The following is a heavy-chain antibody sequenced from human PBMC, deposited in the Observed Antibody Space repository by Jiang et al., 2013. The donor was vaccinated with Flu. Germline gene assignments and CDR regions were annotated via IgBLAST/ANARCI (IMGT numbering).Heavy chain of an antibody. CDR2: ISPSDSDT. CDR1: GYSFTRYW. J-gene: IGHJ6*02. CDR3: PVDYEYGMGV. V-gene: IGHV5-51*01. Sequence: LEISCKGSGYSFTRYWIGWVRQMPGKDLEWMGIISPSDSDTKYSPAFEGQVTISADNSVTAAGTAVYFCARMLWDLLTGPVDYEYGMGVWGQGITVTVPS. D-gene: IGHD3-9*01.